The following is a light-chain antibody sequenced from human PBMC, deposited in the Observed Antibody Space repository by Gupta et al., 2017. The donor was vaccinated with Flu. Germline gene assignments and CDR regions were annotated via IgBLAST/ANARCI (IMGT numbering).Light chain of an antibody. CDR2: LVS. CDR1: QILLHSNGYNY. J-gene: IGKJ3*01. Sequence: DIVMTQSPLSLPVPPGEPASISCRSSQILLHSNGYNYLNWYLQKPGQSPQLLLYLVSDRASGVPDRFSGSGSGTDFTLKISRGEAEDVGVYYCMQTLEPPRTFGPGTKLDI. CDR3: MQTLEPPRT. V-gene: IGKV2-28*01.